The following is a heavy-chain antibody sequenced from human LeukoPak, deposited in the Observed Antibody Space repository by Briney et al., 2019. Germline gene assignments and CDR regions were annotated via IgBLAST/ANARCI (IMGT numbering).Heavy chain of an antibody. J-gene: IGHJ4*02. CDR3: AKCRGSSWSDYFDY. D-gene: IGHD6-13*01. CDR2: ISDSSGST. V-gene: IGHV3-23*01. CDR1: GFSLSRYA. Sequence: PGASLRLSCAVSGFSLSRYAMSWVRKAPGKGLEWVSAISDSSGSTYYADSVKGRFTISRDNSRNTLYLQMNTLRAEDTAVYYCAKCRGSSWSDYFDYWGQGTLVTVSS.